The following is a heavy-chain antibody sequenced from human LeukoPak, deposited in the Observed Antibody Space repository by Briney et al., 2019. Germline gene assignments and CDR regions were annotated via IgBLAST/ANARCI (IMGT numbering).Heavy chain of an antibody. CDR3: ARFVIAPEVGAFDI. D-gene: IGHD2-21*01. CDR2: ISSSSSTI. Sequence: GGSLRLSCAASGFTFSSYSMNWVRQAPGKGLEWVSYISSSSSTIYYADSVKGRFTISRDNAKNSLYLQMNSLRAEDTAVYYCARFVIAPEVGAFDIWGQGTMVTVSS. CDR1: GFTFSSYS. J-gene: IGHJ3*02. V-gene: IGHV3-48*01.